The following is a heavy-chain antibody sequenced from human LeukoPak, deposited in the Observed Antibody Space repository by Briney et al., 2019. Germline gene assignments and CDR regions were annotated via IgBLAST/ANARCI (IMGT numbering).Heavy chain of an antibody. J-gene: IGHJ4*02. CDR3: ARSYSGSYSAFDY. CDR2: ISWNSGNI. D-gene: IGHD1-26*01. CDR1: GFSFDDYA. V-gene: IGHV3-9*01. Sequence: PGRSLRLSCAASGFSFDDYAMHWVRQAPGKGLEWVSGISWNSGNIAYADAVKGRFTISRDNARNSLYLQMNSLRAEDTAVYYCARSYSGSYSAFDYWGQGTLVTVSS.